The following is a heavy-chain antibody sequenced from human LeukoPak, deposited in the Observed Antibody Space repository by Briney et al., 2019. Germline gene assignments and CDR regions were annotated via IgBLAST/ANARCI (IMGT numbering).Heavy chain of an antibody. D-gene: IGHD6-13*01. CDR1: GGTFSSYA. Sequence: ASVKVSCKASGGTFSSYAISWVRQAPGQGLEWMGGIIPIFGTANYAQKFQGRVTITTDESTSTAYMELSSLRSEDTAVYYCASLGLIAAAGSPDPGGYYYYYMDVWGKGTTVTVSS. CDR2: IIPIFGTA. CDR3: ASLGLIAAAGSPDPGGYYYYYMDV. V-gene: IGHV1-69*05. J-gene: IGHJ6*03.